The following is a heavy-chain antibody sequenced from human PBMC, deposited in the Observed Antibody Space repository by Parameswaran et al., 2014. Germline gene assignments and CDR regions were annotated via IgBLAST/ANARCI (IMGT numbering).Heavy chain of an antibody. D-gene: IGHD2-21*02. CDR2: ISSSSSTI. Sequence: VRQMPGKGLEWVSYISSSSSTIYYADSVKGRFTISRDNAKNSLYLQMNSLRAEDTAAYYCARGLGVGDCGGDCYGFDYWGQGTLVTVSS. CDR3: ARGLGVGDCGGDCYGFDY. V-gene: IGHV3-48*04. J-gene: IGHJ4*02.